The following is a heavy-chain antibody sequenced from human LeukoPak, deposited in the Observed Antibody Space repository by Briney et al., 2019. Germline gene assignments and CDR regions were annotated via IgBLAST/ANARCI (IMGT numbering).Heavy chain of an antibody. CDR3: ARHSGYCSSTSCYGAYYFDY. D-gene: IGHD2-2*01. CDR1: GGSFSPYL. Sequence: SETLSLTCAVYGGSFSPYLWTWIRQPPGKGLEWIGEINHSGSTSYNPSLKSRVTISVDTSKNQFSLKLSSVTAADTAVYYCARHSGYCSSTSCYGAYYFDYWGQGTLVTVSS. CDR2: INHSGST. V-gene: IGHV4-34*01. J-gene: IGHJ4*02.